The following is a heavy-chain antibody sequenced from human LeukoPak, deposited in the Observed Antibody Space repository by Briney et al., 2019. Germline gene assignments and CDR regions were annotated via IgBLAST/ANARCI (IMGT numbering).Heavy chain of an antibody. D-gene: IGHD2-21*01. CDR1: GFTLGIYA. CDR3: AKDRAPDGFYSIDY. J-gene: IGHJ4*02. V-gene: IGHV3-23*01. CDR2: ITGNSGLI. Sequence: GGSLRLSCTGSGFTLGIYAMNCVRQAPGKGLEWVSVITGNSGLIDYAVSVKGRFTISRDNDRNTLYLQMTTLRAEDTAIYFCAKDRAPDGFYSIDYWGQGVLVTVSS.